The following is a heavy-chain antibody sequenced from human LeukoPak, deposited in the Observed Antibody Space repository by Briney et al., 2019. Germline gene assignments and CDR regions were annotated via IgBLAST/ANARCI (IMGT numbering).Heavy chain of an antibody. J-gene: IGHJ4*02. CDR1: GFTFRSDW. Sequence: GGSLRLSCAASGFTFRSDWMSWVRQAPGKGLEWVANIKQEGSEKYYVDSVKGRFTISRDNAKNSLYLQMNSLRAEDTAVYYCARGEYGSGSYHIDYWGQGTLVTVSS. CDR3: ARGEYGSGSYHIDY. D-gene: IGHD3-10*01. V-gene: IGHV3-7*01. CDR2: IKQEGSEK.